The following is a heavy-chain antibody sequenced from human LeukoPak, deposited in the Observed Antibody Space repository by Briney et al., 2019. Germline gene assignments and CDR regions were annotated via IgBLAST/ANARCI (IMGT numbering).Heavy chain of an antibody. CDR2: ISWNSDII. V-gene: IGHV3-9*01. CDR3: AKGIYGSGSYRGALNY. J-gene: IGHJ4*02. CDR1: GFTFDDYA. Sequence: GRSLRLSCAASGFTFDDYAMHWVRQARGKGLEWVSDISWNSDIIDYADSVKGRFAISRDNAKNSLYLQMNSLRAEDTALYYCAKGIYGSGSYRGALNYWGQGTLVTVSS. D-gene: IGHD3-10*01.